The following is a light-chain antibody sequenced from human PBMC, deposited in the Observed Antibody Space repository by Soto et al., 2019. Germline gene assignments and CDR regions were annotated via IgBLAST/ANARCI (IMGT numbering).Light chain of an antibody. J-gene: IGKJ4*01. CDR3: QQYHTWPIT. Sequence: EIVLTPSPCTLSLSTGARSTLSCRASQSISSTYLAWYQQKPGQAPRLLIYGASTRATGIPARFSGSGSGTEFTLTISSLQSEDCAIYYCQQYHTWPITFGGGTKVDTK. CDR1: QSISSTY. V-gene: IGKV3-15*01. CDR2: GAS.